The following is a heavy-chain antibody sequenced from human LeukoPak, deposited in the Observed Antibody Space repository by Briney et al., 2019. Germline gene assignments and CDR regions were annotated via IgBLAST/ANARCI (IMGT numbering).Heavy chain of an antibody. CDR3: ARERVNYYDSSGYYEDFDY. V-gene: IGHV1-8*01. J-gene: IGHJ4*02. CDR1: GYTFTSYD. Sequence: ASVKVSCKASGYTFTSYDINWVRQATGQGLEWMGWMNPNSGNTGYAQKFQGRVTMTRNTSISTAYMELSSLGSEDTAVYYCARERVNYYDSSGYYEDFDYWGQGTLVTVSS. CDR2: MNPNSGNT. D-gene: IGHD3-22*01.